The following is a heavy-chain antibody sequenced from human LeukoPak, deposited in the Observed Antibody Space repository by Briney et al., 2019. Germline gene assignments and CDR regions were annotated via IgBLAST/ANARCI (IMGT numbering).Heavy chain of an antibody. CDR2: ISSASGSI. CDR1: GFTFSSYS. D-gene: IGHD3-16*01. Sequence: PGGSLRLSCAASGFTFSSYSMNWVRQAPGKGLEWVSYISSASGSIYYADSVKGRFTISRDNAKYSLFLQMNSLRAEDTAVYYCARGDGGTLFWVDLWGQGTLVTVSS. J-gene: IGHJ5*02. CDR3: ARGDGGTLFWVDL. V-gene: IGHV3-48*04.